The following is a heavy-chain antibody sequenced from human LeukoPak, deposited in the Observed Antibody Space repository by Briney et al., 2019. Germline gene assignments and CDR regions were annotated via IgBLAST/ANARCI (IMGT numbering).Heavy chain of an antibody. J-gene: IGHJ6*03. Sequence: SETLSLTCTVSGGSVSSYYWSWIRQPAGKGLEWIGRIYTSGSTNYNPSLKSRVTMSVDTSKNQFSLKLSSVTAADTAVYYCARQGTTTVTTNYYYYMDVWGKGTTVTVSS. CDR2: IYTSGST. D-gene: IGHD4-17*01. CDR3: ARQGTTTVTTNYYYYMDV. CDR1: GGSVSSYY. V-gene: IGHV4-4*07.